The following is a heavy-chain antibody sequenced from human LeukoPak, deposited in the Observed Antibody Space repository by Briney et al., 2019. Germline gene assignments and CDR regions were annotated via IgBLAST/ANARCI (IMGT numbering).Heavy chain of an antibody. J-gene: IGHJ6*02. CDR1: GGSFSGYH. D-gene: IGHD3-3*01. CDR2: INHSGST. CDR3: ARGTVYYDFWSGPSEVYGMDV. V-gene: IGHV4-34*01. Sequence: SETLSLTCAVYGGSFSGYHWSWIRQPPGKGLEWIGEINHSGSTNYNPSLKSRVTISVDTSKNQFSLKLSSVTAADTAVYYCARGTVYYDFWSGPSEVYGMDVWGQGTTVTVSS.